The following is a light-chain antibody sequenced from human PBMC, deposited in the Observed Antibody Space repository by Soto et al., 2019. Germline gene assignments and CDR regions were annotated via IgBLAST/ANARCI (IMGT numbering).Light chain of an antibody. J-gene: IGKJ1*01. CDR1: QSVSTG. CDR3: HQYNYWPPET. CDR2: GAS. V-gene: IGKV3-15*01. Sequence: EIVMTQSPATLSVSLGERAPLSCRASQSVSTGLAWYQQQPRQAPRLLIFGASTRATGIPARFSGSGSGTEFILTISSLQSEDSAVYYCHQYNYWPPETFGQGTKVDI.